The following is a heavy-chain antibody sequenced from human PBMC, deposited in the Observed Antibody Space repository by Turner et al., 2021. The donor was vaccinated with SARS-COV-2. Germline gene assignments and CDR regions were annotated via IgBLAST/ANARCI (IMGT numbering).Heavy chain of an antibody. CDR3: ARHQGSASGYDHGMNV. D-gene: IGHD1-26*01. CDR2: LYKIGSI. CDR1: GGSISSKS. J-gene: IGHJ6*02. V-gene: IGHV4-59*08. Sequence: QVQLQESGPGLVRPSETLSLTCTVPGGSISSKSWSWIRQSPGRGLEWIGYLYKIGSIDYNPTLRSRVTISVDTSKNQLSLNLISVTAADTAVYYCARHQGSASGYDHGMNVWGQGTAVIVSS.